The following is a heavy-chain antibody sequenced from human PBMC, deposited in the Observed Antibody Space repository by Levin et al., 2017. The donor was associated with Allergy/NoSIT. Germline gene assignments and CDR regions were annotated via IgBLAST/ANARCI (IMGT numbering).Heavy chain of an antibody. CDR1: GFTFSSYA. J-gene: IGHJ4*02. CDR2: ISYDGSNK. Sequence: PGGSLRLSCAASGFTFSSYAMHWVRQAPGKGLEWVAVISYDGSNKYYADSVKGRFTISRDNSKNTLYLQMNSLRAEDTAVYYCARDKGGRIDYWGQGTLVTVSS. V-gene: IGHV3-30-3*01. CDR3: ARDKGGRIDY. D-gene: IGHD1-26*01.